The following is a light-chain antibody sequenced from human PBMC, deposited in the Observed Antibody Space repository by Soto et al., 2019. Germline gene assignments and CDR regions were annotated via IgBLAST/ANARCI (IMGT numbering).Light chain of an antibody. CDR2: KAS. CDR3: QQYNSYPLT. Sequence: DIQMTESPSTLSASVGNIVTITCRASQTISSWLAWYQQKTGQDHKLLNYKASSLESAVPSRFSGSGSGTEFTLTISGLQPDDFATYYCQQYNSYPLTFGGGTKVDI. V-gene: IGKV1-5*03. CDR1: QTISSW. J-gene: IGKJ4*01.